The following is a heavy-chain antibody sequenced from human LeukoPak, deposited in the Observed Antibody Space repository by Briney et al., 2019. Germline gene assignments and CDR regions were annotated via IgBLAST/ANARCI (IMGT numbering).Heavy chain of an antibody. J-gene: IGHJ4*02. D-gene: IGHD2-2*02. CDR3: ARGLRCSSTSCYTTPIDY. V-gene: IGHV1-8*01. CDR1: GYTLTSYD. CDR2: MNPNSGNT. Sequence: ASVKVSCKASGYTLTSYDINWVRQATGQGLEWMGWMNPNSGNTGYAQKFQGRVTMTRNTSISTAYMELSSLRSEDTAVYYCARGLRCSSTSCYTTPIDYWGQGTLVTVSS.